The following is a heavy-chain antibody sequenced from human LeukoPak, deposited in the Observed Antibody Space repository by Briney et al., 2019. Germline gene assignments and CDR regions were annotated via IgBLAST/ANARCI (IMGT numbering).Heavy chain of an antibody. D-gene: IGHD4-11*01. J-gene: IGHJ4*02. CDR3: ARGGYSNYPRWDY. CDR1: GGTFSSYA. V-gene: IGHV1-69*13. Sequence: SVKVSCKASGGTFSSYAISWVRQAPGQGLEWMGGIIPIFGTANYAQKFQGRVTITADESTSTAYMELSSLRSEDTAVYYCARGGYSNYPRWDYWGQGTLITVSS. CDR2: IIPIFGTA.